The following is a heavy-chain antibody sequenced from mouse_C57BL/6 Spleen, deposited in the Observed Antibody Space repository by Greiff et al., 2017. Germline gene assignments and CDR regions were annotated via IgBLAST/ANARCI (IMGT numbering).Heavy chain of an antibody. V-gene: IGHV1-54*01. CDR1: GYAFTNYL. CDR2: INPGSGGT. CDR3: ARRTTVGGDYFDY. Sequence: VQLQQSGAELVRPGTSVKVSCKASGYAFTNYLLEWVKQRPGQGLEWFGVINPGSGGTNYNEKFKGKATLTADKSSSTAYMQLSSLTSEDSAVYFCARRTTVGGDYFDYWGQGTTLTVSS. D-gene: IGHD1-1*01. J-gene: IGHJ2*01.